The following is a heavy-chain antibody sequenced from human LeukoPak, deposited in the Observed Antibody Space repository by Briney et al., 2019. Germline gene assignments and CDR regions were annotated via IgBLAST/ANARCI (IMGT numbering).Heavy chain of an antibody. D-gene: IGHD2-21*01. J-gene: IGHJ4*02. V-gene: IGHV1-18*01. CDR1: GYTFTTYG. CDR3: ARGVYSNDY. Sequence: ASVKVTCKASGYTFTTYGISWVRQPPAQGLEWMGWISGYGSTNYAQNLQGRVTMTTDTSKSTAYMELRSLRSDDTAVYYCARGVYSNDYWGQGTLVTVSS. CDR2: ISGYGST.